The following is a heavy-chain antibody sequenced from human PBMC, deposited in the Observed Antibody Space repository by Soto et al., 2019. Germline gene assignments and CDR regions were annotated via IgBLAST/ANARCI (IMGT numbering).Heavy chain of an antibody. CDR2: ISGSGGST. J-gene: IGHJ4*02. CDR1: GFTFSSYA. V-gene: IGHV3-23*01. D-gene: IGHD3-9*01. Sequence: PGGSLRLSCAASGFTFSSYAMSWVRQAPGKGLEWVSAISGSGGSTYYADSVKGRFTISRDNSKNTLYLQMNSLRAEDTAVYYCAKAAEDILTGPYETDEWGQGTLVTVSS. CDR3: AKAAEDILTGPYETDE.